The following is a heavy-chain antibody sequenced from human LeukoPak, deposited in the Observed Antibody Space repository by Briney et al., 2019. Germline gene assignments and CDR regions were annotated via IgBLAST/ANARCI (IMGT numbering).Heavy chain of an antibody. J-gene: IGHJ4*02. V-gene: IGHV3-21*01. CDR2: ISSSSSYI. D-gene: IGHD3-10*01. Sequence: GGSLRLSCAASGFTFSSYSMNWVRQAPGKGLEWVSSISSSSSYIYYADSVKGRFTISRDNAKNSLYLQMNSLRAEDTAVYYCARLKGSGSYYRFDYWGQGTLVTVSS. CDR3: ARLKGSGSYYRFDY. CDR1: GFTFSSYS.